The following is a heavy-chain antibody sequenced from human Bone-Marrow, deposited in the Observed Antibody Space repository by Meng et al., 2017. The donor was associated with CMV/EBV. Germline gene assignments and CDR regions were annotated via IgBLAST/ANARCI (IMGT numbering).Heavy chain of an antibody. CDR3: ARALEYMILAFDI. J-gene: IGHJ3*02. Sequence: SETLSLTCTVSGGSISSSSYYWGWIRQPPGKGLEWIGSIYYSGSTYYNPSLKSRVTISVDTSKNQFSPKLSSVTAADTAVYYCARALEYMILAFDIWGQGTIVTVSS. CDR2: IYYSGST. V-gene: IGHV4-39*07. CDR1: GGSISSSSYY. D-gene: IGHD3-22*01.